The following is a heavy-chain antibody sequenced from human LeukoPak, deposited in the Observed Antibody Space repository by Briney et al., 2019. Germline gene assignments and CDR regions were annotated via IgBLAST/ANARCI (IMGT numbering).Heavy chain of an antibody. CDR3: ARQDCSSTSCYIHNWFDP. J-gene: IGHJ5*02. CDR2: MNPNSGNT. Sequence: GASVKVSCKAPGYTFTSYDINWVRQATGQGLEWMGWMNPNSGNTGYAQKFQGRVTMTRNTSISTAYMELSSLRSEDTAVYYCARQDCSSTSCYIHNWFDPWGQGTLVTVSS. D-gene: IGHD2-2*02. V-gene: IGHV1-8*01. CDR1: GYTFTSYD.